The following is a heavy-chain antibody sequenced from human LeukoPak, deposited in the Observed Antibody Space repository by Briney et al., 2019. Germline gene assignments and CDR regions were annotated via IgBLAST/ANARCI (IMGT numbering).Heavy chain of an antibody. V-gene: IGHV4-59*01. D-gene: IGHD2-8*01. CDR3: ARVNGNWFDS. J-gene: IGHJ5*01. CDR1: GGSISSFY. CDR2: IYYSGSI. Sequence: SETLSLTSTVSGGSISSFYWSWIRQPPGKGLQWIGYIYYSGSINYNPSLKSRVTISVDTSKNQFSLKLSSVTAADTAVYYCARVNGNWFDSWGQGTLVTVSS.